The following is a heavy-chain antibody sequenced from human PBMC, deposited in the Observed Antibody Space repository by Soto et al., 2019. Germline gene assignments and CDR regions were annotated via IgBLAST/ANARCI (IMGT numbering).Heavy chain of an antibody. CDR2: MSSDGGRI. CDR1: GVTFSSFS. CDR3: VKSRGGVNYDFVX. Sequence: LRLSCSASGVTFSSFSMHWVRQSPGKGLEYVSHMSSDGGRIYYADSVKGRFTISRDNSKNMLYLQMSSLRPDDSAVYYCVKSRGGVNYDFVXWGQATQVTVSX. V-gene: IGHV3-64D*06. D-gene: IGHD4-4*01. J-gene: IGHJ4*02.